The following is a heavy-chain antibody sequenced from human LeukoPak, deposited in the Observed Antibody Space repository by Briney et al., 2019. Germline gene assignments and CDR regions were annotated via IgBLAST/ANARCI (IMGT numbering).Heavy chain of an antibody. CDR2: ISGSGGST. V-gene: IGHV3-23*01. D-gene: IGHD3-9*01. J-gene: IGHJ4*02. Sequence: PGGSLRLSCAASGFTFSSYAMSWVRQAPGKGLEWVSAISGSGGSTYYADSVKGRFTISRDNSKNTLYLQMNSLRAEDTAVYYCARGRLIPKASHYFDWLLYDYWGQGTLVTVSS. CDR3: ARGRLIPKASHYFDWLLYDY. CDR1: GFTFSSYA.